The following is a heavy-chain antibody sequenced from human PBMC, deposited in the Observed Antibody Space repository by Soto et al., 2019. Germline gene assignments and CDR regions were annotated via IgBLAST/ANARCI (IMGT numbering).Heavy chain of an antibody. J-gene: IGHJ4*02. V-gene: IGHV3-21*01. CDR1: GFTFSSYF. CDR2: ISTSSSYI. CDR3: ARAATLWFGGSDY. Sequence: EVQLVESGGGLVKPGGSLRLSCAASGFTFSSYFMNWVRQAPGKGLEWVSSISTSSSYIYYADSVKGRLTISRDNAKNSLYLKMNSLSAADTAVYYCARAATLWFGGSDYWGQGTLVTVSS. D-gene: IGHD3-10*01.